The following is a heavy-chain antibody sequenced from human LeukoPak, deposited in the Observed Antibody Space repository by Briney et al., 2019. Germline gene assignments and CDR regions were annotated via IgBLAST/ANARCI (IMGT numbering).Heavy chain of an antibody. CDR1: GFTFSTYS. D-gene: IGHD6-19*01. CDR2: IYPSGDST. Sequence: GSLRLSCAASGFTFSTYSMTWVRQGPGKGLEWVSSIYPSGDSTFYADSVKGRFTISRDNSKNTMYLQMSSLRTEDTAIYYCAKDVVPDSGWDLDYWGQGTLVTVSS. V-gene: IGHV3-23*01. CDR3: AKDVVPDSGWDLDY. J-gene: IGHJ4*02.